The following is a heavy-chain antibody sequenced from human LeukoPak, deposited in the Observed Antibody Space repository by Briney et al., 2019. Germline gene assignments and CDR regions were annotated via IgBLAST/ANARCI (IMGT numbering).Heavy chain of an antibody. V-gene: IGHV5-51*01. CDR3: ARRDPSSTAPLLY. CDR2: IWPHDSTT. Sequence: GESLKISCRGSGYIFTSYWIDWVRQRPGKGLEWMGIIWPHDSTTRYSPSFQGQVTISADKSISNAYLQWSSLEASDTAVYFCARRDPSSTAPLLYWGQGTLVTVSS. J-gene: IGHJ4*02. D-gene: IGHD5-18*01. CDR1: GYIFTSYW.